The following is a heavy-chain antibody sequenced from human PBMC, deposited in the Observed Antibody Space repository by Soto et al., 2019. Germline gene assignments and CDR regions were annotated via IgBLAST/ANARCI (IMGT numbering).Heavy chain of an antibody. CDR3: ATQGLPNYYSYGMDV. CDR2: IIAIFGTA. D-gene: IGHD5-18*01. CDR1: GGTFSSYA. V-gene: IGHV1-69*12. J-gene: IGHJ6*02. Sequence: QVQLVQSGAEVKKPGSSVKVSCKASGGTFSSYAISWVRQAPGQGLEWMGGIIAIFGTANYAQKYQGRVTITAHESTSTAYMELSSMRSEDTAVYYCATQGLPNYYSYGMDVWGQGTTVTVSS.